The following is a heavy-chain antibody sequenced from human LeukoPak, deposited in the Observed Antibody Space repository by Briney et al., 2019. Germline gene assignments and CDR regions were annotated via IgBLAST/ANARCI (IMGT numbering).Heavy chain of an antibody. V-gene: IGHV3-23*01. Sequence: GGSLRLSCAASGFTFSSYAMSWVRQAPGKGLEWVSAISGSGGSTYYADSVKGRFTISRDNAKNSLYLQMNSLRAEDTAVYYCARYRWPRDGDYFDYWGQGTLVTVSS. CDR2: ISGSGGST. CDR1: GFTFSSYA. J-gene: IGHJ4*02. D-gene: IGHD2-8*02. CDR3: ARYRWPRDGDYFDY.